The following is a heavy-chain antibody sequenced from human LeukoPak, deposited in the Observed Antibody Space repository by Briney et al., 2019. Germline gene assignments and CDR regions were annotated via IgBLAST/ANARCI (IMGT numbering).Heavy chain of an antibody. V-gene: IGHV4-59*01. CDR2: LYYSGNT. CDR3: ARDQVRGNWNRYGMDV. J-gene: IGHJ6*04. Sequence: PSETLSLTCTVSGGSISSYQWSWIRQSPGKGLEWIGCLYYSGNTNYNPSLKSRVTILADTSKNQFSLKLRSVTAADTAVYYCARDQVRGNWNRYGMDVWGKGTTVTVSS. D-gene: IGHD1-1*01. CDR1: GGSISSYQ.